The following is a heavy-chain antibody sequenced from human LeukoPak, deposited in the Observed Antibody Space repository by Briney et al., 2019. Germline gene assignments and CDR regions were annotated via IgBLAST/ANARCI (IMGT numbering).Heavy chain of an antibody. CDR1: GFTFSSYA. D-gene: IGHD3-10*01. CDR2: ISGCGGST. J-gene: IGHJ5*02. Sequence: GGSLRLSCAASGFTFSSYAMSWVRQAPGKGLEWVSSISGCGGSTYYADSVKGRFTISRDNSKNTLYLQMNSLRAEDTAVYYCAKAGGSGTYYNPHDWFDPWGQGTLVTVSS. CDR3: AKAGGSGTYYNPHDWFDP. V-gene: IGHV3-23*01.